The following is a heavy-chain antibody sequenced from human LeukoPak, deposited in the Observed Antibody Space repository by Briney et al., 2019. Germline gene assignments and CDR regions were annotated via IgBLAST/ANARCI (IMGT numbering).Heavy chain of an antibody. J-gene: IGHJ5*02. Sequence: ASVKVSCKASGYTFTSYGISWVRQAPGQGLEWMGWISVYNGNTHYAQNLQGRVTMTTDTSTSTAYMELRSLRTDDTAVYYCARDWCSATSCYGGNYFGPWGQGTPVTVSS. CDR2: ISVYNGNT. D-gene: IGHD2-2*01. CDR1: GYTFTSYG. V-gene: IGHV1-18*01. CDR3: ARDWCSATSCYGGNYFGP.